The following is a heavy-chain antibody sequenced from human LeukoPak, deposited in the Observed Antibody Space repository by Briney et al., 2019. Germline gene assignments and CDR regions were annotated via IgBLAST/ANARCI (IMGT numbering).Heavy chain of an antibody. J-gene: IGHJ6*02. CDR2: ISAYNGNT. CDR3: ARVQGLSYGDYVPHYYYYYGMDV. D-gene: IGHD4-17*01. CDR1: GYTFTSYG. Sequence: ASVKVSCKASGYTFTSYGISWVRQARGQGLEWMGWISAYNGNTNYAQKLQGRVTMTTDTSTSTAYMELRSLRSDDTAVYYCARVQGLSYGDYVPHYYYYYGMDVWGQGTTVTVSS. V-gene: IGHV1-18*01.